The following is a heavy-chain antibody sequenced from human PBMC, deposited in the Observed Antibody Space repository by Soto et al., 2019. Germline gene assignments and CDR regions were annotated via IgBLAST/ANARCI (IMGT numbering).Heavy chain of an antibody. V-gene: IGHV1-2*04. CDR2: INPNSGGT. CDR3: ARDLGAYSSGWYPDYYYYGMDV. Sequence: ASVKVSCKASGYTFTSYGISWVRQAPGQGLEWMGWINPNSGGTNYAQKFQGWVTMTRDTSISTAYMELSRLRSDDTAVYYCARDLGAYSSGWYPDYYYYGMDVWGQGTTVTVSS. D-gene: IGHD6-19*01. J-gene: IGHJ6*02. CDR1: GYTFTSYG.